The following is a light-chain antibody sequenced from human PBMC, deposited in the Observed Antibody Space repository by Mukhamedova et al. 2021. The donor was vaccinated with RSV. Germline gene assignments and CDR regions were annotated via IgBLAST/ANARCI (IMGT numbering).Light chain of an antibody. CDR1: SISSN. CDR3: LQNKHWRT. J-gene: IGKJ1*01. CDR2: GAS. V-gene: IGKV3-15*01. Sequence: SISSNLAWYQHKPGQAPRLLIYGASTRATGTPARFSGSGSGTEFTLTINSLQSEDFAVYYCLQNKHWRTFGQGTKVEIK.